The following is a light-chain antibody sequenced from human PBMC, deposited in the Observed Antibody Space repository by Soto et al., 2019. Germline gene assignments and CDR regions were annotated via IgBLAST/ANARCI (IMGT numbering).Light chain of an antibody. Sequence: EIVLTQSPATLSLSPGERATLSCRASQSVSSYLAWYQQKPGQAPRLLIYDASNRATGIPARFSGSGSGTDFTLTISSLEPEDFAVYYCQQRSNWRTFGQGTKVDIQ. CDR3: QQRSNWRT. J-gene: IGKJ1*01. CDR1: QSVSSY. CDR2: DAS. V-gene: IGKV3-11*01.